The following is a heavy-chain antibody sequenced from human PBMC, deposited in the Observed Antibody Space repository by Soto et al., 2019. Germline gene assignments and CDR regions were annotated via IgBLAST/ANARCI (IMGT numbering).Heavy chain of an antibody. J-gene: IGHJ4*02. V-gene: IGHV3-53*01. Sequence: GGSLRLSCAASGITISRNYMSWVRQAPGKGLDWVSVIYGDGTTYYADSVKGRFTISRDNSKSTLYLQMNSLRADDTAVYYCARARDGYNFLYEPTWGQGXLVTVPS. CDR3: ARARDGYNFLYEPT. CDR2: IYGDGTT. D-gene: IGHD5-12*01. CDR1: GITISRNY.